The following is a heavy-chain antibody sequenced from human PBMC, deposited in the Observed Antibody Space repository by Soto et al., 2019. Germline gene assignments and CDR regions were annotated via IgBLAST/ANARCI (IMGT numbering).Heavy chain of an antibody. CDR1: GFTFSSYA. D-gene: IGHD2-15*01. V-gene: IGHV3-23*01. Sequence: EVQLLESGGGLVQPGGSLRLSCAASGFTFSSYAMSWVRQAPGKGLEWVSAISGSGGSTYYADSVKGRFTISRDNSKNTLYLQMNSVRAEDTGVYFCAKDRREWGELPLFDYWGQGTLVTVSS. J-gene: IGHJ4*02. CDR3: AKDRREWGELPLFDY. CDR2: ISGSGGST.